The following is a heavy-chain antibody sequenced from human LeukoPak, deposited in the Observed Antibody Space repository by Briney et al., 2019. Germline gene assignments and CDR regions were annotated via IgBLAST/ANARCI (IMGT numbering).Heavy chain of an antibody. D-gene: IGHD3-9*01. V-gene: IGHV1-8*01. J-gene: IGHJ4*02. CDR3: GRLPASFGY. CDR1: GYTFTSYD. Sequence: VASVKVSCKASGYTFTSYDINWVRQATGQGLEWMGWMNPNSGNTGYAQKFQGRVTMTRNTSISTAYMELSSLRSEDTAVYLTGRLPASFGYWGQGTLVTVSS. CDR2: MNPNSGNT.